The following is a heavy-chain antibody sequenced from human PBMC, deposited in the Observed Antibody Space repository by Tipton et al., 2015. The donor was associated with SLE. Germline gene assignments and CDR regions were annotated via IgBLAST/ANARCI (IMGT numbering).Heavy chain of an antibody. Sequence: TLSLTCTVSGGSISNNHYFWGWIRQPPGKGLEWIGTIYYSGNTHYNPSLKSRVTISGDTSKNQISLKLTSVTAADTAVYYCARRRGASGLFDSWGQGILVTVSS. CDR2: IYYSGNT. V-gene: IGHV4-39*07. CDR3: ARRRGASGLFDS. J-gene: IGHJ4*02. CDR1: GGSISNNHYF.